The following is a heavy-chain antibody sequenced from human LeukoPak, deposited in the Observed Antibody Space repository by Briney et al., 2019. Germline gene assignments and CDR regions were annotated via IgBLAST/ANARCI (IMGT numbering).Heavy chain of an antibody. D-gene: IGHD4-11*01. CDR2: ISAYNGNT. CDR1: GYTFTSYG. Sequence: ASVKVSCKASGYTFTSYGISWVRQAPGQGLEWMGWISAYNGNTNYAQKLQGRVTMTTDTSTSTAYMELRSLRSDDTAVYYCARVSSWDYSNYEMDYWGQGTLVTVSS. J-gene: IGHJ4*02. CDR3: ARVSSWDYSNYEMDY. V-gene: IGHV1-18*04.